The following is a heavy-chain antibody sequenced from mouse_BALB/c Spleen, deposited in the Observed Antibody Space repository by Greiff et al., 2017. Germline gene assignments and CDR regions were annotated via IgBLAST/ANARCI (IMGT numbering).Heavy chain of an antibody. D-gene: IGHD1-1*01. J-gene: IGHJ4*01. V-gene: IGHV5-17*02. CDR2: ISSGSSTI. CDR3: ARSLRNYAMDY. CDR1: GFTFSSFG. Sequence: DVHLVESGGGLVQPGGSRKLSCAASGFTFSSFGMHWVRQAPEKGLEWVAYISSGSSTIYYADTVKGRFTISRDNPKNTLFLQMTSLRSEDTAMYYCARSLRNYAMDYWGQGTSVTVSS.